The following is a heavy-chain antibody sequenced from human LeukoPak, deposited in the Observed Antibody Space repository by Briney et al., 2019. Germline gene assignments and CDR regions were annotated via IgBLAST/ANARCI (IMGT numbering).Heavy chain of an antibody. CDR2: IYYSGST. J-gene: IGHJ4*02. CDR3: ARTRAYYDFWSGYFFDY. D-gene: IGHD3-3*01. V-gene: IGHV4-30-4*08. CDR1: GGSISSGDYY. Sequence: QTLSLTCTVSGGSISSGDYYWSCIRQPPGKGLEWIGYIYYSGSTYYNPSLKSRVTISVDTSKNQFSLKLSSVTAADTAVYYCARTRAYYDFWSGYFFDYWGQGTLVTVSS.